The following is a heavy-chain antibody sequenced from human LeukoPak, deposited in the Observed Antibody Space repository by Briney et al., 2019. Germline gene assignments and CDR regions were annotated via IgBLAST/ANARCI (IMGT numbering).Heavy chain of an antibody. CDR3: AREWVVPAAGIVADWFDP. V-gene: IGHV1-2*02. J-gene: IGHJ5*02. D-gene: IGHD2-2*01. CDR2: INPNSGGT. CDR1: GHTFTGYY. Sequence: ASVKVSCKASGHTFTGYYMHWVRQAPGQGLEWMGWINPNSGGTNYAQKFQGRVTMTRDTSISTAYMELSRLRSDDTAVYYCAREWVVPAAGIVADWFDPWGQGTLVTVSS.